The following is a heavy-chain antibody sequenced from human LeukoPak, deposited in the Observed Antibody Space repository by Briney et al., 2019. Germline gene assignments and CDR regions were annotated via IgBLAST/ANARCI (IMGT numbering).Heavy chain of an antibody. CDR2: ISGSGGST. Sequence: GGSLRLSCAASGFTFSSNPMTWVRLAPGKGLEWVSAISGSGGSTYYADSVKGRFTISRDNSKNTLYLQMTRLRAEDTAVYYGAKVPTSGYRYGLDHWGQGTLVTVSS. CDR1: GFTFSSNP. J-gene: IGHJ4*02. CDR3: AKVPTSGYRYGLDH. V-gene: IGHV3-23*01. D-gene: IGHD5-18*01.